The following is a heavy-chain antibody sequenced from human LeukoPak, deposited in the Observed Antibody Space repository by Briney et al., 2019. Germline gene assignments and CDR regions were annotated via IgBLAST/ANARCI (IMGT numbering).Heavy chain of an antibody. J-gene: IGHJ2*01. CDR2: IWYDGSNK. Sequence: GGSLRLSCAASGFTFSSYGMHWVRQAPGKGLEWVAVIWYDGSNKYYADSVKGRFTISRDNSKNTLYLQMNSLRAEDTAVYYCARDPRNYYDSSGTTAYFDLWGRGTLVTVSS. D-gene: IGHD3-22*01. CDR1: GFTFSSYG. CDR3: ARDPRNYYDSSGTTAYFDL. V-gene: IGHV3-33*01.